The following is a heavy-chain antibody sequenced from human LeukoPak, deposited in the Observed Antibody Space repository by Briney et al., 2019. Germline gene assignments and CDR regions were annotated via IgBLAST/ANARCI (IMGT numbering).Heavy chain of an antibody. CDR1: GYTFTSYG. Sequence: EASVKVSCKASGYTFTSYGISWVRQAPGQGLEWMGWISAYNGNTNYAQKLQGRVTMTTDTSTSTAYMELRSLRSDDTAVFYCARVVVPAAQGGYYYYYMDVWGKGTTVTVSS. CDR2: ISAYNGNT. CDR3: ARVVVPAAQGGYYYYYMDV. V-gene: IGHV1-18*01. J-gene: IGHJ6*03. D-gene: IGHD2-2*01.